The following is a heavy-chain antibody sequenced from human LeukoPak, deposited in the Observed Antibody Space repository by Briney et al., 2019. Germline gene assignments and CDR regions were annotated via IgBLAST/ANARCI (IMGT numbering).Heavy chain of an antibody. CDR2: ISSSSSYI. Sequence: PGGSLRLSCAASGFTFSSYGMNWVRQAPGKGLEWVSSISSSSSYIYYADSVKGRFTISRDNAKNSLYQQMNSLRAEDTAVYYCAVSPIAVAGAYWGQGTLVTVSS. V-gene: IGHV3-21*01. CDR1: GFTFSSYG. CDR3: AVSPIAVAGAY. J-gene: IGHJ4*02. D-gene: IGHD6-19*01.